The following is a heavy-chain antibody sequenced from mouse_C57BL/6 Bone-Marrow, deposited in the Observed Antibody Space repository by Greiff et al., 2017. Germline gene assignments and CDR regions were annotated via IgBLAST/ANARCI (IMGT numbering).Heavy chain of an antibody. CDR2: INPNNGGT. J-gene: IGHJ3*01. CDR3: ARPFYYGSSYPWFAY. D-gene: IGHD1-1*01. Sequence: VQLQQPGPELVKPGASVKISCKASGYTFTDYYMNWVKQSHGKSLEWIGDINPNNGGTSYNQKFKGKATLTVDKSSSTAYMELRSLTSEDSAVYYCARPFYYGSSYPWFAYWGLGTLVTVAA. CDR1: GYTFTDYY. V-gene: IGHV1-26*01.